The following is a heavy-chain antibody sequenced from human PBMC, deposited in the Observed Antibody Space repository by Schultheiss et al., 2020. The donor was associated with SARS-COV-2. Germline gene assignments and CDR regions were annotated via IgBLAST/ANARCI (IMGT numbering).Heavy chain of an antibody. D-gene: IGHD6-6*01. V-gene: IGHV3-30*04. CDR2: ITYDGSNK. CDR1: GFTFSSYA. Sequence: GGSLRPSCPASGFTFSSYAMHWVRQAPGKGLEWVAVITYDGSNKYYADSVKGRFTISRDNSKNTLYLQMNSLRAEDTAVYYCARDRIAARPSSSGSIQISWFDPWGQGTLVTVSS. CDR3: ARDRIAARPSSSGSIQISWFDP. J-gene: IGHJ5*02.